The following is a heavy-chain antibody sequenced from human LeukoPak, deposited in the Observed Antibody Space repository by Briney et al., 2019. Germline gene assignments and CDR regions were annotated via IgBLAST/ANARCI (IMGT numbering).Heavy chain of an antibody. J-gene: IGHJ4*02. CDR2: ISSNSGGI. V-gene: IGHV3-9*01. D-gene: IGHD3-22*01. CDR3: AKDVQMTRNDYYNYFDY. CDR1: GFIFDDYA. Sequence: GRSLRLSCVTSGFIFDDYAMHWVRQGPGKGLEWVSGISSNSGGIAYADSVKGRFTISRDNAKNSLYLQMNSLRPEDTALYYCAKDVQMTRNDYYNYFDYWGQGTLVTVSS.